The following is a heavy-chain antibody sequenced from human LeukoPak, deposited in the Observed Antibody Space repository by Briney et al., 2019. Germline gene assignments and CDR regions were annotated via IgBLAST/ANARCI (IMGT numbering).Heavy chain of an antibody. J-gene: IGHJ4*02. Sequence: SVKVSCKASGGTFSSFAISGVRQAPGQGLEWMGGIIPIFGTADYAQMFQGRVTITTDESTSTAYVELSSLRSEDTAVYYCARGGARYSGTSPNWFDYWGQGTLVTVSS. V-gene: IGHV1-69*05. CDR3: ARGGARYSGTSPNWFDY. CDR1: GGTFSSFA. CDR2: IIPIFGTA. D-gene: IGHD1-26*01.